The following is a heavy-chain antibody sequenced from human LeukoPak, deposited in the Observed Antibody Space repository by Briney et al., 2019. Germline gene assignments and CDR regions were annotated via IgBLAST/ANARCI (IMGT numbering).Heavy chain of an antibody. CDR2: IIPIFGTA. J-gene: IGHJ3*02. Sequence: SVKVSCKASGGTFSSYAISWVRQAPGQGLEWMGGIIPIFGTANYAQKFQGRVTITADKSTSTAYMELSSLRSEDTAVYYCARDYGDPSNDAFDIWGQGTMVTVSS. D-gene: IGHD4-17*01. V-gene: IGHV1-69*06. CDR1: GGTFSSYA. CDR3: ARDYGDPSNDAFDI.